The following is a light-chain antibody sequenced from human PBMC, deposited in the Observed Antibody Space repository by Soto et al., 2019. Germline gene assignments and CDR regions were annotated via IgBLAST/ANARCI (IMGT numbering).Light chain of an antibody. Sequence: AIQLTQSPSSLSASVGDRVSITCRASQGISSALAWYQHKPGKAPKILIYDASSLQSGVPSRFSGSESGTECTLTISSLHPEYFATYYCQQLKTYPFTFGQGTRLEIK. J-gene: IGKJ5*01. CDR3: QQLKTYPFT. CDR2: DAS. CDR1: QGISSA. V-gene: IGKV1-13*02.